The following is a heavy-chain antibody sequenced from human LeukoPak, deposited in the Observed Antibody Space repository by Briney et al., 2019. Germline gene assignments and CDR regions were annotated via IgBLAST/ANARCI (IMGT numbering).Heavy chain of an antibody. V-gene: IGHV4-59*12. CDR2: IYYSGGT. J-gene: IGHJ6*02. CDR1: GGSISSYY. CDR3: AREASSGYYYGMDV. D-gene: IGHD5-12*01. Sequence: PSETLSLTCTVSGGSISSYYWSWIRQPPGKGLEWIGYIYYSGGTNYNPSLKSRVTISVDTSENQFSLKLSSVTAADTAVYYCAREASSGYYYGMDVWGQGTTVTVSS.